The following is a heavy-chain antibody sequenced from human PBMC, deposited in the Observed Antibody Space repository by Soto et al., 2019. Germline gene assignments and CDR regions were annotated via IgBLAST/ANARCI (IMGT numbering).Heavy chain of an antibody. Sequence: SETLSLTCTVSGGSISSGDYYWSWIRQPPGKGLEWIGYIYYSGSTYYNPSLKSRVTISVDTSKNQFSLKLSSVTAADTAVYYCASHYCTNGVCSFDYWGQGTLVTVSS. J-gene: IGHJ4*02. D-gene: IGHD2-8*01. CDR1: GGSISSGDYY. CDR2: IYYSGST. V-gene: IGHV4-30-4*01. CDR3: ASHYCTNGVCSFDY.